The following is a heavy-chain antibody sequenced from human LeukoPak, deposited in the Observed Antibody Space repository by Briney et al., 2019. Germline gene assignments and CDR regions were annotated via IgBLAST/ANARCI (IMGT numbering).Heavy chain of an antibody. CDR3: AKSVSARRAYYYYMDV. CDR1: GFTFSSYG. Sequence: GGSLRLSCAASGFTFSSYGMSWVRQAPGKGLEWVSAISGSGGSTYYADSVKGRFTISRDNSKNTLYLQMNSLRAEDTAVYYCAKSVSARRAYYYYMDVWGKGTAVTVSS. D-gene: IGHD6-6*01. CDR2: ISGSGGST. J-gene: IGHJ6*03. V-gene: IGHV3-23*01.